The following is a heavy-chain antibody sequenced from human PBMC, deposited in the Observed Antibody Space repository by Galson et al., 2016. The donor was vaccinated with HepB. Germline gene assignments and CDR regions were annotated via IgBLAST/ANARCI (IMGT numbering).Heavy chain of an antibody. CDR2: IWYDGSNI. J-gene: IGHJ4*02. CDR1: GFTFSRCA. Sequence: SLRLSCAASGFTFSRCAMHWVRQAPGKGLEWVAVIWYDGSNIHYAGSVKGRFTISRDDSKNTLYLQMNSLRAEDTAVYYCAKGNFGAAPGTNFDYWGQGTLVTVSS. D-gene: IGHD6-13*01. V-gene: IGHV3-33*06. CDR3: AKGNFGAAPGTNFDY.